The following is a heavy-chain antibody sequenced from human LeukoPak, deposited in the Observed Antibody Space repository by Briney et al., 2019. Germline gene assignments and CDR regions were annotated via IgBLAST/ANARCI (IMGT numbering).Heavy chain of an antibody. V-gene: IGHV4-39*07. Sequence: SETLSLTCTVSGGSIISDSYYWAWIRQPPGKGLEWIGSAYYNGETYYNPSLKSRVTISVDTSKSQFSLKPTSVTAADTAIYFCARDSRYDSSGHAPWGQGSLVTVSS. J-gene: IGHJ5*02. CDR2: AYYNGET. D-gene: IGHD3-22*01. CDR1: GGSIISDSYY. CDR3: ARDSRYDSSGHAP.